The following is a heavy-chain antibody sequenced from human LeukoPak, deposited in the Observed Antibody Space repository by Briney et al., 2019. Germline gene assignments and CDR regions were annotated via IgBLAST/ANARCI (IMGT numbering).Heavy chain of an antibody. J-gene: IGHJ4*02. CDR3: ATGIVVVTAEYYFDY. D-gene: IGHD2-21*02. V-gene: IGHV1-24*01. CDR2: FDPEDGEK. CDR1: GYTLTELS. Sequence: ASVTVSFKFSGYTLTELSMHWVRQAPGKGREWMGGFDPEDGEKIYAQKFQGRVTMTEDTSTDTAYMELSSLRSEDTAVYYCATGIVVVTAEYYFDYWGQGSLVTVSS.